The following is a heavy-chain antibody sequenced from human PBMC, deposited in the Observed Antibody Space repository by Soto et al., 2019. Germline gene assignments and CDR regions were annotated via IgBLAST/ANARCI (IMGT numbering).Heavy chain of an antibody. D-gene: IGHD3-22*01. CDR2: IYYSGST. Sequence: SETLSLTCTVSGGSISSYYWSWIRQPPGKGLEWIGYIYYSGSTNYNPSLKSRVTISVDTSKNQFSLKLSSVTAADTAVYYCARGAIFPQKTYYYASSGYYPLDYWGQGALATVSS. CDR1: GGSISSYY. CDR3: ARGAIFPQKTYYYASSGYYPLDY. J-gene: IGHJ4*02. V-gene: IGHV4-59*01.